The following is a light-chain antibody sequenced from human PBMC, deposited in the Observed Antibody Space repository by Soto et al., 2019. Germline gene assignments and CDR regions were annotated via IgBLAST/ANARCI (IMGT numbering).Light chain of an antibody. V-gene: IGLV2-14*01. J-gene: IGLJ1*01. CDR1: SSDVGGYNY. CDR2: DVT. CDR3: SSYTSSSTYV. Sequence: QSVLTQPASVSGSPGQSITISCTGTSSDVGGYNYVSWYQQHPGKAPQLMIYDVTHRPSGVSNRFSGSKSGNTASLTISGLQAEDESDYYCSSYTSSSTYVFGTGTKLTVL.